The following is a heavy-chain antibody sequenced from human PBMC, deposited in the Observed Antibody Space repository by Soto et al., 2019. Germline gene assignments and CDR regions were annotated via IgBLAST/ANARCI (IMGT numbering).Heavy chain of an antibody. D-gene: IGHD4-4*01. CDR3: ARDGVAATTGISGY. Sequence: SVNVSCKASGGLFSSYPISWVRQVPGQGLEWMGGIIPVFQTAYYTQRFQGRVTITADESTNTVYMELRSLTSDDTAVYYCARDGVAATTGISGYWGQGTLVTVSS. V-gene: IGHV1-69*13. CDR2: IIPVFQTA. J-gene: IGHJ4*02. CDR1: GGLFSSYP.